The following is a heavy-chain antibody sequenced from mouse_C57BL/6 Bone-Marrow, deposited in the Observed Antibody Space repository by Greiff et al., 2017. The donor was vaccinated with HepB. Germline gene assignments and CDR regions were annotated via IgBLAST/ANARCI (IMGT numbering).Heavy chain of an antibody. CDR3: ASLRAWFAY. CDR2: ISDGGSYT. J-gene: IGHJ3*01. CDR1: GFTFSSYA. V-gene: IGHV5-4*01. Sequence: EVHLVESGGGLVKPGGSLKLSCAASGFTFSSYAMSWVRQTPEKRLEWVATISDGGSYTYYPDNVKGRFTISRDNAKNNLYLQMSHLKSEDTAMYYCASLRAWFAYWGQGTLVTVSA.